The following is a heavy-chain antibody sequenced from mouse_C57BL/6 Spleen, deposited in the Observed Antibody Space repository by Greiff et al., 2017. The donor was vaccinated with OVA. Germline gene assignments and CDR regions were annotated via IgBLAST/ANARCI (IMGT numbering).Heavy chain of an antibody. D-gene: IGHD2-5*01. V-gene: IGHV3-6*01. CDR3: AREDSNYHAMDY. CDR2: ISYDGSN. CDR1: GYSITSGYY. J-gene: IGHJ4*01. Sequence: EVKLQESGPGLVKPSQSLSLTCSVTGYSITSGYYWNWIRQFPGNKLEWMGYISYDGSNNYNPSLKNRISITRDTSKNQFFLKLNSVTTEDTATYYCAREDSNYHAMDYWGQGTSVTVSS.